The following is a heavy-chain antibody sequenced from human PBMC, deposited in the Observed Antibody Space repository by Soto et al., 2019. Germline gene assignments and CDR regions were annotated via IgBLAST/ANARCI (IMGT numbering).Heavy chain of an antibody. CDR1: GYTFSKYG. D-gene: IGHD2-2*01. CDR3: ARVVPGAAAWSVP. J-gene: IGHJ5*02. V-gene: IGHV1-18*01. CDR2: ISLYSDGT. Sequence: DSVKVSCKTSGYTFSKYGITWVRQAPGQPLEWLGWISLYSDGTNYAQKFQGRVSMTTDTSTTTAYMELRSLRSDDTAVYYCARVVPGAAAWSVPWGQGTLVTGS.